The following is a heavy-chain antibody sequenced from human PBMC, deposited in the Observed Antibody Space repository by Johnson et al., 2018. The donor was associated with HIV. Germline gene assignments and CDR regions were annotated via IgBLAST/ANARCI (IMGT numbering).Heavy chain of an antibody. CDR1: GFTFSSDG. D-gene: IGHD4-23*01. CDR2: INWNGGST. Sequence: VQLVESGGGVVQPGRSLRLSCAASGFTFSSDGMHWVRQVPGKGLEWVSGINWNGGSTGHADSVKGRFTISRDNAKNSLYLQMNSLRVEDTALYYCARDTVVTPPHDAFDICGQGTMVTVSS. CDR3: ARDTVVTPPHDAFDI. J-gene: IGHJ3*02. V-gene: IGHV3-20*04.